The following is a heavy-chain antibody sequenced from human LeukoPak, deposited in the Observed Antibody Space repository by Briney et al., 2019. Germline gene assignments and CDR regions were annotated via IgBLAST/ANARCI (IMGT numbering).Heavy chain of an antibody. CDR3: ARDVPHNWFDT. CDR1: GITFGNNW. J-gene: IGHJ5*02. CDR2: INSDGGGA. V-gene: IGHV3-74*01. Sequence: GGSLRLSCAASGITFGNNWMHWVRQGPGKGLVWISRINSDGGGAIYADSVKGRFTVSRDNAKNTLYLQMNSLRAEDTAVYYCARDVPHNWFDTWGQGTLVIVSS.